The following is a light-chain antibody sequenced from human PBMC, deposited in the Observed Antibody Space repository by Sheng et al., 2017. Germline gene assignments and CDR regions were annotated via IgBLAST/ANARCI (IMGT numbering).Light chain of an antibody. Sequence: APRLLIYEASNRASGIPDRFSGSGSGTDFTLSISRLEPEDFATYYCQQSYNTVQYTFGQGTKLEVK. J-gene: IGKJ2*01. CDR3: QQSYNTVQYT. V-gene: IGKV3D-20*02. CDR2: EAS.